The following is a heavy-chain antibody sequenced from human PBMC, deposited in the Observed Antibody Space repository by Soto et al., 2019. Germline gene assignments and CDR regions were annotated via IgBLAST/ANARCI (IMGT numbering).Heavy chain of an antibody. Sequence: EVQLLESGGGLVQPGGSLRLSCAVSGFTLTTYGMTWVRRAPGKGLEWVSTISGGVTGSYYAESVKGRFTVSKYNSKNTVYLQMKSLRDEDTAVYYCAKNSYGDSWNFGLDVWGQGTTVTVSS. CDR3: AKNSYGDSWNFGLDV. CDR1: GFTLTTYG. CDR2: ISGGVTGS. J-gene: IGHJ6*02. D-gene: IGHD4-17*01. V-gene: IGHV3-23*01.